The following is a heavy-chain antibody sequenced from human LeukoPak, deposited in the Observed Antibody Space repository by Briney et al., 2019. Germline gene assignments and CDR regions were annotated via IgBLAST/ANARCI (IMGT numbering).Heavy chain of an antibody. Sequence: SETLSLTCTVSGGSISSYYWSWIRQPPGKGLEWIGYIYYSGSTNYNPSLKSRVTISVDTSNNQFSLKLSSVTAADTAVYYCARDMLEYCSRTTCYFYGMDVWGRGTTVTVPS. V-gene: IGHV4-59*01. CDR2: IYYSGST. D-gene: IGHD2-2*01. J-gene: IGHJ6*02. CDR3: ARDMLEYCSRTTCYFYGMDV. CDR1: GGSISSYY.